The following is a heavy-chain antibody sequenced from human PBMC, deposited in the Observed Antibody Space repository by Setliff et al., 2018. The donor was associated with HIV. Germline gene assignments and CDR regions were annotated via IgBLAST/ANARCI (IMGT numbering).Heavy chain of an antibody. Sequence: GGSLSLACTASGVTFSSYWMHWVRQVPGKGMLWVSRINGDGDTTYYADSVKGRFTISRDNAQNTLYLQMNSLRAEDTAVYYCARAGSYYAYDIWGQGTKVTVSS. CDR2: INGDGDTT. V-gene: IGHV3-74*01. J-gene: IGHJ3*02. CDR1: GVTFSSYW. CDR3: ARAGSYYAYDI. D-gene: IGHD3-10*01.